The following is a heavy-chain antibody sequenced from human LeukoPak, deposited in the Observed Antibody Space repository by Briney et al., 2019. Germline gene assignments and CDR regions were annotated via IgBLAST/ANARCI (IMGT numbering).Heavy chain of an antibody. CDR2: ISSSGSTI. CDR1: GFTFSSYE. CDR3: ARGRRGYYYDSSGYYPLDY. J-gene: IGHJ4*02. V-gene: IGHV3-48*03. Sequence: GGSLRLSCAASGFTFSSYEMNWVRQAPGKGLEWVAYISSSGSTIYYADSVKGRFTISRDNAKNSLYLQMNSLRAEDTAVYYCARGRRGYYYDSSGYYPLDYWGQGTLVTVSS. D-gene: IGHD3-22*01.